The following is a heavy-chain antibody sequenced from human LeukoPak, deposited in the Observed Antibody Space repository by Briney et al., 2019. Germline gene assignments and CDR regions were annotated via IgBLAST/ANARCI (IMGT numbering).Heavy chain of an antibody. CDR2: ITAGGSA. CDR1: GFTFSSYA. J-gene: IGHJ4*02. D-gene: IGHD5-12*01. CDR3: AKGGISTSGLGD. V-gene: IGHV3-23*01. Sequence: GGSLRLSCAASGFTFSSYAMSWVRQAPGKGLEWVSGITAGGSAFYADSVKGRFTVSRDNSKNTQYLQMSSLRAEDTAVFYCAKGGISTSGLGDWGQGTLVTVSS.